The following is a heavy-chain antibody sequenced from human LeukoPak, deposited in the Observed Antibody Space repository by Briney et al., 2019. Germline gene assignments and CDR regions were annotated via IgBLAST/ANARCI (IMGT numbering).Heavy chain of an antibody. CDR2: ISGGGTYM. V-gene: IGHV3-21*01. CDR3: VGGYGWLPDY. D-gene: IGHD6-19*01. CDR1: GFTFGSYS. J-gene: IGHJ4*02. Sequence: GGSLRLSCAASGFTFGSYSMTWVRQAPGKGLEWVSSISGGGTYMYYADSLKGRFTISRDNAKNSLYLQMNSLRADDTAVYYCVGGYGWLPDYWGQGTLVTVSS.